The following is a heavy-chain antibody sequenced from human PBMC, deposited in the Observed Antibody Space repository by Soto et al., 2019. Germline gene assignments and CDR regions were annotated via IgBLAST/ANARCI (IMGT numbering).Heavy chain of an antibody. Sequence: SETLSLTCTVSGGSISSYYWSWIRQPPGKGLEWIGDIYYSGSTNYNPSLKSRVTISVDTSKNQFSLKLSSVTAADSAVYYCARVKQLVFDYWGQGTLVTVSS. D-gene: IGHD6-13*01. CDR2: IYYSGST. J-gene: IGHJ4*02. CDR1: GGSISSYY. V-gene: IGHV4-59*01. CDR3: ARVKQLVFDY.